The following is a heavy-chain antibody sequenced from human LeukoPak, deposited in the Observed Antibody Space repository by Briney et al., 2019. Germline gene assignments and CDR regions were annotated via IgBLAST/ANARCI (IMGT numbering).Heavy chain of an antibody. V-gene: IGHV3-7*01. CDR1: GFTFSSYW. J-gene: IGHJ4*02. D-gene: IGHD6-13*01. CDR2: IKQDGSEK. CDR3: ISSRYSSSWRIFDY. Sequence: GGSLRLSCAASGFTFSSYWMSWVRQAPGKGLEWVANIKQDGSEKYYVDSVKGRFTISRDNAKNSLHLQMNSLRAEDTAVYYCISSRYSSSWRIFDYWGQGTLVTVSS.